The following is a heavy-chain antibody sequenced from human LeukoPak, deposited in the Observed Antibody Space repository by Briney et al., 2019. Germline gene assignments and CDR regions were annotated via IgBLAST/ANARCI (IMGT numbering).Heavy chain of an antibody. CDR1: GFTFSDYW. D-gene: IGHD1-26*01. CDR3: VRGSTDSVYRSFDI. Sequence: PGGSLRLSCAASGFTFSDYWMYWVRQGPGMGPVWVSDIRNDAKTTHYADSVKGRFTISRDNAKDTLYLQMSSLRAEDTAVYYCVRGSTDSVYRSFDIWGQGTMVTVSS. CDR2: IRNDAKTT. V-gene: IGHV3-74*01. J-gene: IGHJ3*02.